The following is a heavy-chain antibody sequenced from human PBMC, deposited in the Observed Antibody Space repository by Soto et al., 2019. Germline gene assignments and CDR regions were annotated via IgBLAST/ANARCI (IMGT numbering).Heavy chain of an antibody. Sequence: SETLSLTCTVSGGSISSSSYYWGWIRQPPGKGLEWIGSIYYSGSTYYNPSLKSRVTISVDMSKNQFSLKLSSVTAADTAVYYCARTSSSGYAGLRDYYFDYWGQGTLVTVSS. CDR2: IYYSGST. CDR1: GGSISSSSYY. J-gene: IGHJ4*02. V-gene: IGHV4-39*01. D-gene: IGHD5-12*01. CDR3: ARTSSSGYAGLRDYYFDY.